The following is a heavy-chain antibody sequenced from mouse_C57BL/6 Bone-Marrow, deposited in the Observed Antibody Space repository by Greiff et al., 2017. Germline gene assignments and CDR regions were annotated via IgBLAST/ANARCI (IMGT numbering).Heavy chain of an antibody. CDR2: INYDGSST. J-gene: IGHJ3*01. V-gene: IGHV5-16*01. Sequence: EVKLVESEGGLVQPGSSMKLSCTASGFTFSDYYMAWVRQVPEKGLEWVANINYDGSSTYYLDSLKSRFIISRDNAKNILYLQMSSLKSEDTATXYCARGEYYGSAWFAYWGQGTLVTVSA. D-gene: IGHD1-1*01. CDR3: ARGEYYGSAWFAY. CDR1: GFTFSDYY.